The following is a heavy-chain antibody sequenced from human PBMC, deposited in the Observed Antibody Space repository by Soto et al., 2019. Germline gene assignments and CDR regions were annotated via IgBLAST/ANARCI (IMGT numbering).Heavy chain of an antibody. CDR2: INQDGSDK. Sequence: GGSLRLSCAASGFTFSSYWMTWVRQAPGKGLEWVAKINQDGSDKYYVDSVKGRFTISRDNAKNSLYLQMDSLRAEDTAVYYCAKDRYYDFCIGYSAPYFDYWGQGTLVTVSS. J-gene: IGHJ4*02. D-gene: IGHD3-3*01. CDR1: GFTFSSYW. V-gene: IGHV3-7*01. CDR3: AKDRYYDFCIGYSAPYFDY.